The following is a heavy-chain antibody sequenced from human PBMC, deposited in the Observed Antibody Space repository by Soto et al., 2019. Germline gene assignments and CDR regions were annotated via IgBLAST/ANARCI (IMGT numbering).Heavy chain of an antibody. CDR2: ISAYNGNT. V-gene: IGHV1-18*01. D-gene: IGHD2-21*02. CDR3: ASDCRGGDCYYYPWFVR. CDR1: GYTFTSYG. J-gene: IGHJ5*02. Sequence: ASVKVSCKASGYTFTSYGISWVRQAPGQGLEWMGWISAYNGNTNYAQKLQGRVTMTTDTSTSTAYMELRSLRSDDTAVYYCASDCRGGDCYYYPWFVRCGQRT.